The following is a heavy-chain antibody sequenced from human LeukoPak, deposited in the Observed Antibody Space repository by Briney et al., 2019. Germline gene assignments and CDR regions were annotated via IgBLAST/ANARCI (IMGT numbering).Heavy chain of an antibody. CDR3: AKDKSPTTQDPFDY. D-gene: IGHD4-17*01. Sequence: GGSLRLSCALSGFTLSIYAMSGVPHAPGKGREWVSAISGSGGSTYDADSVKGRFTISRDNSKNTLYLQMNSLRAEDTAVYYCAKDKSPTTQDPFDYWGQGTLVTVSS. J-gene: IGHJ4*02. V-gene: IGHV3-23*01. CDR2: ISGSGGST. CDR1: GFTLSIYA.